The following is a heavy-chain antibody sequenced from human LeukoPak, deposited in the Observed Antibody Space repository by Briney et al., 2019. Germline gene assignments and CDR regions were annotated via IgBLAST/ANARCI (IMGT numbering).Heavy chain of an antibody. CDR1: GGSISSGGYY. V-gene: IGHV4-39*07. Sequence: SETLSLTCTVSGGSISSGGYYWSWIRQPPGKGLEWIGEINHSGSTNYNPSLKSRVTISVDTSKNQFSLKLSSVTAADTAVYYCARGPLYSFYGMDVWGQGTTVTVSS. J-gene: IGHJ6*02. CDR2: INHSGST. CDR3: ARGPLYSFYGMDV. D-gene: IGHD5-18*01.